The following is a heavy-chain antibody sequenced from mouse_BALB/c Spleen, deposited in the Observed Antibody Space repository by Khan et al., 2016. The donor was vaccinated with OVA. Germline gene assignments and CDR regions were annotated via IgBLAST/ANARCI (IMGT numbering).Heavy chain of an antibody. CDR1: GFSLNNYS. D-gene: IGHD2-4*01. CDR3: ARRGYDYGRGALFAY. Sequence: QVQLKQSGPGLVQPSQSLSITCTVSGFSLNNYSVHWVRQSPGKGLEWLGVIWSAGSTDYNAAFISRLTISKDKSRSQVFFKMNSLQPNDTAIYYSARRGYDYGRGALFAYWGQGTLVTVSA. CDR2: IWSAGST. J-gene: IGHJ3*01. V-gene: IGHV2-2*02.